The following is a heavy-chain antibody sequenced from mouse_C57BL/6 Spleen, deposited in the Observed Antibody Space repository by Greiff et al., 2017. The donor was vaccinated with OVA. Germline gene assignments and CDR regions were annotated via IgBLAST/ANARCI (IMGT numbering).Heavy chain of an antibody. Sequence: QVHVKQSGAELVKPGASVKISCKASGYAFSSYWMNWVKQRPGKGLEWIGQIYPGDGDTNYNGKFKGKATLTADKSSSTAYMQLSSLTSEDSAVYFCARGYGSSEYCDVWGTGTTVTVSS. J-gene: IGHJ1*03. CDR2: IYPGDGDT. CDR3: ARGYGSSEYCDV. CDR1: GYAFSSYW. D-gene: IGHD1-1*01. V-gene: IGHV1-80*01.